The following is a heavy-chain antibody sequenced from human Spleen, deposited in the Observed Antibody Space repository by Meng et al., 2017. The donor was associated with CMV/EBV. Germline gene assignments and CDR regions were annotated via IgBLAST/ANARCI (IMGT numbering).Heavy chain of an antibody. CDR1: GDSSSSGNW. J-gene: IGHJ5*02. D-gene: IGHD1-1*01. CDR2: INHSGST. CDR3: ARGSPWTGTSNWFDP. Sequence: QSQPPESSPGPVNPSGTLSPLSAVSGDSSSSGNWLIWVRQPPGKGLEWIGEINHSGSTNYNPSLKSRVTISVDTSKNQFSLKLSSVTAADTAVYYCARGSPWTGTSNWFDPWGQGTLVTVSS. V-gene: IGHV4-55*08.